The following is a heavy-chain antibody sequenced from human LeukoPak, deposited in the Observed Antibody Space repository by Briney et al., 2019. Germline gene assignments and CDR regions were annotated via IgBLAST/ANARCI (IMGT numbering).Heavy chain of an antibody. CDR2: INAGNGNT. CDR3: ARLGLKSPRGFDY. D-gene: IGHD3-10*01. Sequence: ASVKVSCKASGYTFTSYAMHWVRQAPGQRLEWMGWINAGNGNTKYSQKFQGRVTITRDTSASTAYMGLSSLRSEDTAVYYCARLGLKSPRGFDYWGQGTLVTVSS. V-gene: IGHV1-3*01. CDR1: GYTFTSYA. J-gene: IGHJ4*02.